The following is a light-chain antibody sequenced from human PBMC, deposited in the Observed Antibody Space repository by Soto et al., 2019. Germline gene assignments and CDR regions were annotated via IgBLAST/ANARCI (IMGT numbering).Light chain of an antibody. CDR3: QSYDSSLSGYVV. CDR2: GNS. V-gene: IGLV1-40*01. CDR1: SSNIGAGYD. Sequence: QSVLTQPHSVSGAPGQRVTISRTGSSSNIGAGYDVHWYQQLPGTAPKLLIYGNSNRPSGVPDRFSGSKSGTSASLAITGLQAEDETDYYCQSYDSSLSGYVVFGGGTKVTVL. J-gene: IGLJ2*01.